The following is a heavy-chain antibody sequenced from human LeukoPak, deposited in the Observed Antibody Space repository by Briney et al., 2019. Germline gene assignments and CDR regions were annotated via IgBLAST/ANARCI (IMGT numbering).Heavy chain of an antibody. CDR1: GDSVSSNSAA. D-gene: IGHD1-26*01. J-gene: IGHJ6*03. CDR3: ARGRIGGSSDYYYYYMDV. CDR2: TYYRSKWYN. Sequence: SQTLSLTCAISGDSVSSNSAAWNWISQSPSRGLEWLVRTYYRSKWYNDYAVSVKSRITINPDTSKNQFSLQLNSVTPEDTAVYYCARGRIGGSSDYYYYYMDVWGKGTTVTVSS. V-gene: IGHV6-1*01.